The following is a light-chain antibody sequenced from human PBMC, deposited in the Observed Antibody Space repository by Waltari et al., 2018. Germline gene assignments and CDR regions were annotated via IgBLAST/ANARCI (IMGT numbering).Light chain of an antibody. J-gene: IGLJ1*01. CDR2: DGR. CDR3: NSYAGGDILYV. CDR1: SGDGRSYNF. Sequence: QSALTQPPSASGSPVQSITISCTGTSGDGRSYNFVAWYQQHPGKAPKLIIFDGRKRPSWVPDRFSGSKSGNTASLTVSGLQAEDEADYYFNSYAGGDILYVFGTGTRVTVL. V-gene: IGLV2-8*01.